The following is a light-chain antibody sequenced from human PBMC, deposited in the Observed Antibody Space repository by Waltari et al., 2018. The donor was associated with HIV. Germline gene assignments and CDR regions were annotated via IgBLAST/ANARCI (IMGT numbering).Light chain of an antibody. V-gene: IGLV2-8*01. CDR2: EVL. CDR1: SSDIGDFDY. CDR3: SSYGGNSNVI. J-gene: IGLJ2*01. Sequence: QSALTQPPSASGSTGQSVTIPCTGTSSDIGDFDYVSWYQHQPGEAPKLLIYEVLNRPSGVPHRFSGSKSGNTASLTVSGLQAEDEADYYCSSYGGNSNVIFGGGTKLTVL.